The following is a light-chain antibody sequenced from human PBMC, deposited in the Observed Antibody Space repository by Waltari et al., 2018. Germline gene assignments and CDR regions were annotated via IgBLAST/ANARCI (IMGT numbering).Light chain of an antibody. CDR2: EDY. Sequence: NFILTQTHSVSASPGKTVTISCTRSSGSLGGRSVHWYQQRPCSAPTTVIYEDYQRPSGVPERFSGSIDSSSNSAYVTISGLKPEDEADYYCQSYDNDNVVFGGGTRLTVL. V-gene: IGLV6-57*03. CDR3: QSYDNDNVV. J-gene: IGLJ3*02. CDR1: SGSLGGRS.